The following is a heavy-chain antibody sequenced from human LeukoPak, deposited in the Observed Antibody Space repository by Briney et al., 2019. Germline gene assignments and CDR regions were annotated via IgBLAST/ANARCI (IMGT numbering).Heavy chain of an antibody. CDR1: GGSISSSSYY. CDR2: IYYSGST. CDR3: ARRSSVRGVSLYYYYYMDV. Sequence: PSETLSLTCTVSGGSISSSSYYWGWIRQPPGKGLEWIGSIYYSGSTYYNPSLKSRVTISVDTSKNQFSLKLSSVTAADTAVYYCARRSSVRGVSLYYYYYMDVWGKGTTVTISS. D-gene: IGHD3-10*01. J-gene: IGHJ6*03. V-gene: IGHV4-39*01.